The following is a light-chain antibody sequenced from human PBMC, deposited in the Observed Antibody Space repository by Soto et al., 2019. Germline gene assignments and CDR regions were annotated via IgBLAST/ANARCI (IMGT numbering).Light chain of an antibody. V-gene: IGKV3-20*01. J-gene: IGKJ5*01. Sequence: EIVLTQSPATLSLSPGERATLSCRASQSVGSIYLAWYQQKPGQPPRLLIFGASRRASGIPDRFSGSRSGTDFTLTISSLEPDDFAVYYCQQYGSSIIFGQGTRLDI. CDR2: GAS. CDR1: QSVGSIY. CDR3: QQYGSSII.